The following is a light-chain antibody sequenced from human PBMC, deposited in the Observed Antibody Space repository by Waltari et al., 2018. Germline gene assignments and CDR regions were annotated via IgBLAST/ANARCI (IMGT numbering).Light chain of an antibody. CDR2: KNN. V-gene: IGLV1-47*01. CDR1: NSNIGSDN. J-gene: IGLJ1*01. Sequence: QSVLTPPPSASGTPGPRVTISCSGSNSNIGSDNVYWYQHLPGAAPKLLIYKNNQRPSGIPDRFSGSKSGTSASLAISGLRSEDDGDYYCVGWDASLSGYVFGTGTKVTVL. CDR3: VGWDASLSGYV.